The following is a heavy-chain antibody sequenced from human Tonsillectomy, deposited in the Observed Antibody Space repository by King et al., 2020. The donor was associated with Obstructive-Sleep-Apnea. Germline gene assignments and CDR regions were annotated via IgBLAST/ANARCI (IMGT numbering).Heavy chain of an antibody. CDR2: ISFHESTK. CDR3: AKDRGYSGFDFERIAFDS. J-gene: IGHJ3*02. CDR1: GITFRNYA. Sequence: VQLVESGGDVVQPGRSLRLSCAASGITFRNYAMHWVRQAPGKGMEWVAIISFHESTKYYADSVKGRVTISRDNSKNTLYLQMNSLTAEDTAVYYCAKDRGYSGFDFERIAFDSWGQGTMVTVSS. D-gene: IGHD5-12*01. V-gene: IGHV3-30-3*01.